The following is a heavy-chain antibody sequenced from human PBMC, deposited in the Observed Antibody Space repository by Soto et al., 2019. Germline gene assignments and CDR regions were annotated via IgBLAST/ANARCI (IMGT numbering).Heavy chain of an antibody. CDR1: GFIFSSYW. CDR2: IRFDGTNT. CDR3: ARGVPNYYAMDV. J-gene: IGHJ6*02. Sequence: EVQLVESGGGLVQPGGSLRLSCAASGFIFSSYWMHWVRQAPGKGLEWVSRIRFDGTNTDYADSVKGRFTISRDNAKNTLYLQMKSLRAEDTALYYCARGVPNYYAMDVWGQGTTVSASS. V-gene: IGHV3-74*01.